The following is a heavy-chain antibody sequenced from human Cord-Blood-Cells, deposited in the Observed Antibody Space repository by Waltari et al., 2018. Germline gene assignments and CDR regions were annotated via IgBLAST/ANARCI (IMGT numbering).Heavy chain of an antibody. D-gene: IGHD7-27*01. CDR2: IYYSGST. Sequence: QLQLQESGPGLVKPSETLSLTCTVSGGSLSSSSYYWGWIRQPPGTGLAWIGRIYYSGSTYYNPSLKSRVTISVDTSKNQFSLKLSSVTAADTAVYYCASPQLGIDYWGQGTLVTVSS. CDR1: GGSLSSSSYY. V-gene: IGHV4-39*01. J-gene: IGHJ4*02. CDR3: ASPQLGIDY.